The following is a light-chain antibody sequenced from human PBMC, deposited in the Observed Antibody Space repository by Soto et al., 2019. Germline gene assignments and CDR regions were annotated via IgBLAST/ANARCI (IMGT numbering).Light chain of an antibody. J-gene: IGKJ1*01. CDR2: KAS. Sequence: DMQITESPSTLSASLGDRVTISFRASQSISSWLAWYQHRPGKAPKLLIYKASTLDSGVPSRFSGSGSGTEFTLTISSLQPDDFATYYCQQYSTYSTFGQGTKVDIK. V-gene: IGKV1-5*03. CDR3: QQYSTYST. CDR1: QSISSW.